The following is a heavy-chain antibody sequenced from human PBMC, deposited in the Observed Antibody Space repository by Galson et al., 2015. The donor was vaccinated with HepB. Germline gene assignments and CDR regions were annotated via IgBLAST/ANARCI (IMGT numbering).Heavy chain of an antibody. D-gene: IGHD5-18*01. CDR1: GFTFSSYS. Sequence: SLRLSCAASGFTFSSYSMNWVRQAPGKGLEWVSSISSSSSYIYYADSVKGRFTISRDNAKNSLYLQMNSLRAEDTAVYYCARETEGYSYGSHYDYWGQGTLVTVSS. CDR2: ISSSSSYI. CDR3: ARETEGYSYGSHYDY. J-gene: IGHJ4*02. V-gene: IGHV3-21*01.